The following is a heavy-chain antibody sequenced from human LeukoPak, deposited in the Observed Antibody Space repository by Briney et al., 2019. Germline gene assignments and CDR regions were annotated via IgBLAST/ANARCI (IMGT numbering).Heavy chain of an antibody. CDR2: MNPNSGNT. D-gene: IGHD3-16*01. J-gene: IGHJ4*02. CDR1: GYTFTSCD. V-gene: IGHV1-8*02. CDR3: ARDGGSYYFDY. Sequence: ASVKVSCKASGYTFTSCDINWVRQATGQGLEWMGWMNPNSGNTGYAQKFQGRVTMTTDTSTSTAYMELRSLRSDDTAVYYCARDGGSYYFDYWGQGTLVTVSS.